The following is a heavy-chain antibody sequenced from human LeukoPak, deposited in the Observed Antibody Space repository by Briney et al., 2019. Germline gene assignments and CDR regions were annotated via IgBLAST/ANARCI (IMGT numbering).Heavy chain of an antibody. CDR2: INTDGSST. Sequence: PGGSLRLSCVGSGFTFNSYWMHWVRQAPGKGLVWVSRINTDGSSTDYADSVKGRFTISRDNAKNTLYLQMNSLIAEDTAVYFCTRAGYSSGFDSWGQGTLVTVSS. V-gene: IGHV3-74*01. J-gene: IGHJ5*01. CDR3: TRAGYSSGFDS. CDR1: GFTFNSYW. D-gene: IGHD6-19*01.